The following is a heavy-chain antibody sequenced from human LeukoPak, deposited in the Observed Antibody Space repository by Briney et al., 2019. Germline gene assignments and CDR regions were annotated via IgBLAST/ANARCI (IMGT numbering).Heavy chain of an antibody. CDR1: GYTFTSYG. J-gene: IGHJ4*02. D-gene: IGHD3-10*01. CDR2: ISAYNGNT. Sequence: ASVKVSCKASGYTFTSYGISWVRQAPGQGLERMGWISAYNGNTNYAQKLQGRVTMTTDTSTGTAYMELRSLRSDDTAVYYCARVTGGYYGSGSYYIDQYYFDYWGQGTLVTVSS. CDR3: ARVTGGYYGSGSYYIDQYYFDY. V-gene: IGHV1-18*01.